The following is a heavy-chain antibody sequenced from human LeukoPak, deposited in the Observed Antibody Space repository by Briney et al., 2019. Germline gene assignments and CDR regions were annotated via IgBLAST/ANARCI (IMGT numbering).Heavy chain of an antibody. V-gene: IGHV3-48*03. D-gene: IGHD3-10*02. CDR3: AELGITMIGGV. Sequence: GGPLRLSCAASGFTFSSYEMNLVRQAPGKGLEWVSYISSSGSTIYYADSVKGRFTISRDNAKNSLYLQMNSLRAEDTAVYYCAELGITMIGGVWGKGTTVTISS. CDR2: ISSSGSTI. CDR1: GFTFSSYE. J-gene: IGHJ6*04.